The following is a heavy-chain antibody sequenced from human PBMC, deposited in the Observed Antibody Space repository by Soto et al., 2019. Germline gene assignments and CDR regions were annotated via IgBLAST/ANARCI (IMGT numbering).Heavy chain of an antibody. D-gene: IGHD6-13*01. CDR2: ISAYNGNT. J-gene: IGHJ3*02. V-gene: IGHV1-18*01. Sequence: ASVKVSCKASGYTFTSYGISRVRQAPGQGLEWMGWISAYNGNTNYAQKLQGRVTMTTDTSTSTAYMELRSLRSDDTAVYYCARMIGSWSHDAFDIWGQGTMVTVS. CDR3: ARMIGSWSHDAFDI. CDR1: GYTFTSYG.